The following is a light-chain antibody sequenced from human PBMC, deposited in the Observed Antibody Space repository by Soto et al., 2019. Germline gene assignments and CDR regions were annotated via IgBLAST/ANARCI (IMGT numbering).Light chain of an antibody. CDR3: QQYDRYPPT. CDR2: ASS. J-gene: IGKJ3*01. Sequence: DIEMTQSPASLSASVGDRVTITCRASQGIRNYLAWFQQKPVKAPKCLIYASSSLQSGVPSRIRGRGSGTHFALALSSRPPGDFATYYCQQYDRYPPTFGPGTKVDI. CDR1: QGIRNY. V-gene: IGKV1-16*01.